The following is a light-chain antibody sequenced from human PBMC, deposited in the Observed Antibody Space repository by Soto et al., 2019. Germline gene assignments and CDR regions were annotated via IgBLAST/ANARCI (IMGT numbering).Light chain of an antibody. CDR2: GAS. Sequence: EIVMTQSPAALSVSPGDASTLSCRASQSVHSRLAWYQQKPGQAPRLLIYGASTRATGTPPRFRGSGSGTESTLTIRSLQSEDSAVYYCQQYDDWPPWTFGPGTTGDIK. J-gene: IGKJ1*01. CDR1: QSVHSR. CDR3: QQYDDWPPWT. V-gene: IGKV3-15*01.